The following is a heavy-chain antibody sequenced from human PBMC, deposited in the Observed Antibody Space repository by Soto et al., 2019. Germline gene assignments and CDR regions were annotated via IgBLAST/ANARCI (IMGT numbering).Heavy chain of an antibody. CDR2: IYYSGST. CDR1: GGSVSSGSYY. CDR3: ARVETPREEQLGTFDY. V-gene: IGHV4-61*01. Sequence: SETLSLTCTVSGGSVSSGSYYWSWIRQPPGKGLEWIGYIYYSGSTNYNPSLKSRVTISVDTSKNQFSLKLSSVTAADTAVYYCARVETPREEQLGTFDYWGQGTLVIVSS. D-gene: IGHD1-1*01. J-gene: IGHJ4*02.